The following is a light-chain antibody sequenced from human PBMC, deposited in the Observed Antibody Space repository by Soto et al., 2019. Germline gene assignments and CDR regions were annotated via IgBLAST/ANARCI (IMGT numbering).Light chain of an antibody. CDR1: QSVRSTF. V-gene: IGKV3-20*01. J-gene: IGKJ3*01. Sequence: VLTQSPDTLSLSPGDRVTLSCRASQSVRSTFLAWYQQKPGQAPRLLIYGASNRATGIPDRFSGSASGTDFTLTISRLEPDDSAVYYCQQYGSSPITFGPGTKVDIK. CDR3: QQYGSSPIT. CDR2: GAS.